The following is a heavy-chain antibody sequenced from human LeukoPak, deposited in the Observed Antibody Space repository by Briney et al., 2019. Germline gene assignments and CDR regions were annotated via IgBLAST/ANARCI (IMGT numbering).Heavy chain of an antibody. CDR2: IYYSGST. CDR1: GGSISSYY. D-gene: IGHD3-10*01. Sequence: PSETLSLTCTVSGGSISSYYSSWIRQPPGKGLEWIGYIYYSGSTNYNPSLKSRVTISVDTSKNQFSLKLSSVTAADTAVYYCARDRYYYGSGSNWFDPWGQGTLVTVSS. J-gene: IGHJ5*02. CDR3: ARDRYYYGSGSNWFDP. V-gene: IGHV4-59*01.